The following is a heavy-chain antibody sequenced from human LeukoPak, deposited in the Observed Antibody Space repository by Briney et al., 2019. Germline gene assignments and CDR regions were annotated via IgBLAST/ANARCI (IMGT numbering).Heavy chain of an antibody. CDR1: GYTFNSCG. D-gene: IGHD1-1*01. J-gene: IGHJ3*02. CDR2: ISTYTGNT. CDR3: ARGTTGSHDAFDI. Sequence: GASVKVSCKASGYTFNSCGINWVRQAPGQGLEWMGWISTYTGNTNYAQKLQGRVTMTSATSTSTAYMELRSLRSDDTAFYYCARGTTGSHDAFDIWGQGTMVTVSS. V-gene: IGHV1-18*01.